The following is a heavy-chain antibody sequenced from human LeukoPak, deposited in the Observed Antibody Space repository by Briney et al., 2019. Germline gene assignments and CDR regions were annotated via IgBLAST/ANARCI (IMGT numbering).Heavy chain of an antibody. D-gene: IGHD3-22*01. CDR2: INPSGGST. CDR1: GYTFTNYY. J-gene: IGHJ5*02. Sequence: ASVKVSCKASGYTFTNYYMHWVRQAPGQGLEWMGIINPSGGSTKYAQTFQGRVTMTTDPSTNTVYMDLSSLRSEDTAVYYCARPRLMDYYDSSGYAWGQGTLVTVSS. CDR3: ARPRLMDYYDSSGYA. V-gene: IGHV1-46*01.